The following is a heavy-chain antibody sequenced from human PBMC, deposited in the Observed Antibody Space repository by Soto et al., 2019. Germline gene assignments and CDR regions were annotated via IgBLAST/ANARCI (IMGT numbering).Heavy chain of an antibody. J-gene: IGHJ4*02. CDR3: ARDLGWAFDS. V-gene: IGHV3-48*02. CDR2: IRGGVRPI. Sequence: EVQLVESGGGSVQPGGSLRLSCAASGFTFSTFSMNWVRQAPGRGLEWISYIRGGVRPISYADSVKGRFTISRDNAKNSLYLQMDSLPDDDTAVYYCARDLGWAFDSWGQGTLVTVSS. D-gene: IGHD6-19*01. CDR1: GFTFSTFS.